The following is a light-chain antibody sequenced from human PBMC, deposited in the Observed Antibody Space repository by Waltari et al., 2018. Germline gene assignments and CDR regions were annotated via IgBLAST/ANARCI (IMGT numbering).Light chain of an antibody. J-gene: IGLJ2*01. V-gene: IGLV3-25*03. CDR1: ALPKQY. CDR3: QSGDNSGTNRVL. CDR2: KDR. Sequence: SYELTQPPSVSVSPGQTARIPCSGDALPKQYVYWSQQKSGQAPILVMYKDRERPSGIPERFSGSSSGTTVTLTISGVQAEDEADYYCQSGDNSGTNRVLFGGGTKLTVL.